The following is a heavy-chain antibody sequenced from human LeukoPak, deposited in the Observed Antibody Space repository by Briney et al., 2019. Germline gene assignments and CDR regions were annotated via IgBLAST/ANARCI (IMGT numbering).Heavy chain of an antibody. CDR3: ARDVAGDESFDY. Sequence: ASVKVSCKASGYTFTSYDINWVRQATGQGLEWMGWMNPNSGNTGYAQKFQGRVTMTRNTSISTAYMELSSLRPEDTAVYYCARDVAGDESFDYWGQGTLVTVSS. CDR1: GYTFTSYD. CDR2: MNPNSGNT. V-gene: IGHV1-8*01. J-gene: IGHJ4*02. D-gene: IGHD7-27*01.